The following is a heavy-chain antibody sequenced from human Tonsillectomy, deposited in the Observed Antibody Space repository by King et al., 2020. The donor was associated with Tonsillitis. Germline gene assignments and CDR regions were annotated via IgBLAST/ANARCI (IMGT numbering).Heavy chain of an antibody. CDR2: ISYDGSNK. Sequence: QLVQSGGGVVQPGRSLRLSCAASGFTFSSYAMHWVRQAPGKGLEWVAVISYDGSNKYYADSVKGRFTISRDNSKNTLYLQMNSLRAEDTAVYHCASRLAGPYDYDILTGYYPRFDYWGQGTLVTVSS. CDR3: ASRLAGPYDYDILTGYYPRFDY. J-gene: IGHJ4*02. V-gene: IGHV3-30-3*01. D-gene: IGHD3-9*01. CDR1: GFTFSSYA.